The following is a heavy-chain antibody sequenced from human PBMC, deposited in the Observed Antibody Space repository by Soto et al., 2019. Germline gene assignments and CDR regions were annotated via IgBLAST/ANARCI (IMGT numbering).Heavy chain of an antibody. V-gene: IGHV3-48*02. CDR2: ISSSGSTI. CDR1: GVTFCGYT. J-gene: IGHJ4*02. CDR3: ARALYCTAGNCLRNQDC. D-gene: IGHD2-15*01. Sequence: GGSLRLSCAVSGVTFCGYTMNWVRQAPGKGLQWVSYISSSGSTIYYADSVKGRFTISRDNARNSLYLQMNSLRDEDTAVYYCARALYCTAGNCLRNQDCWGQGTLVTVSS.